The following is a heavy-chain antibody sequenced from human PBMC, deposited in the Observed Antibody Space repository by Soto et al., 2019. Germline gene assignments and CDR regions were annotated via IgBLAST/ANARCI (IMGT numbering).Heavy chain of an antibody. CDR2: ISGSGGST. D-gene: IGHD3-16*02. Sequence: GGSLRLSCAASGFTFSSYAMSWVRQAPGKGLEWVSAISGSGGSTYYADSVKGRFTISRDNSKNTLYLQMNSLRAEDTAVYYCAKGDYDYIWGSYRKVRGGAFDIWGQGTMVTVSS. CDR3: AKGDYDYIWGSYRKVRGGAFDI. J-gene: IGHJ3*02. CDR1: GFTFSSYA. V-gene: IGHV3-23*01.